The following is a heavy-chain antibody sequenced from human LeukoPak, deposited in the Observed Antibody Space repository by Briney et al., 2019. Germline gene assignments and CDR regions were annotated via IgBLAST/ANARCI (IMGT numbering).Heavy chain of an antibody. J-gene: IGHJ3*02. V-gene: IGHV4-59*01. CDR1: GGPISSYY. Sequence: PSETLSLTCTVSGGPISSYYWSWIRQPPGKGLEWIGYIYYSGSTNYNPSLKSRVTISVDTSKNQFSLKLSSVTAADTAVYYCASYWDYGDYVSGFAFDIWGQGTMVTVSS. CDR2: IYYSGST. D-gene: IGHD4-17*01. CDR3: ASYWDYGDYVSGFAFDI.